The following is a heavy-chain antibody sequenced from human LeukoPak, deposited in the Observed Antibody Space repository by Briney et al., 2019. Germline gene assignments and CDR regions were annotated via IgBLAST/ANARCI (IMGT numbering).Heavy chain of an antibody. CDR2: ISSSSSTI. D-gene: IGHD6-19*01. Sequence: PGGSLRLSCAASGFTFSSYSMNWVRQAPGKGLEWVSYISSSSSTIYYADSVKGRFTISRDNSKNTLYLQMNSLRAEDTAVYYCASPKYTSGWYRNYFNYWGQGTLVTVSS. J-gene: IGHJ4*02. CDR3: ASPKYTSGWYRNYFNY. CDR1: GFTFSSYS. V-gene: IGHV3-48*01.